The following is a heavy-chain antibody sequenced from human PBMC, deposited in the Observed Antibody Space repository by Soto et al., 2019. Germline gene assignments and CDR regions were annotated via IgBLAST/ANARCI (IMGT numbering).Heavy chain of an antibody. D-gene: IGHD2-8*01. CDR1: GYTFTSYG. V-gene: IGHV1-18*01. CDR2: ISAYNGNT. J-gene: IGHJ4*02. CDR3: ARPSDLLMYASEGAFDY. Sequence: ASVKVSCKASGYTFTSYGISWVRQAPGQGLEWMGWISAYNGNTNYAQKLQGRVTMTTDTSTSTAYMELSSLRSEDTAVYYCARPSDLLMYASEGAFDYWGQGTLVTVSS.